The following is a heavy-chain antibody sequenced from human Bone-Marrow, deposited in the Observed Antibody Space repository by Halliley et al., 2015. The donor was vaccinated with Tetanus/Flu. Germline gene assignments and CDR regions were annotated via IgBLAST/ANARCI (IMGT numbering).Heavy chain of an antibody. CDR2: ISKSDGFT. J-gene: IGHJ6*02. CDR3: ARDYGSDLSGYYGLVV. Sequence: ISKSDGFTKSAASVQGRFTISRHNARNTLYLQMDSLRAEDTAVYYCARDYGSDLSGYYGLVVWGQGATVTVSS. D-gene: IGHD3-10*01. V-gene: IGHV3-11*06.